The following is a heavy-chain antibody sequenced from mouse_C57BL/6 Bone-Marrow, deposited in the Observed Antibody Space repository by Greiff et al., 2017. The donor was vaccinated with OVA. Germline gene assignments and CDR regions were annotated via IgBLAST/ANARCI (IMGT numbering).Heavy chain of an antibody. V-gene: IGHV5-17*01. CDR2: ISSGSSTI. D-gene: IGHD2-1*01. J-gene: IGHJ3*01. CDR3: ARSYYGNPFAY. Sequence: EVQGVESGGGLVKPGGSLKLSCAASGFTFSDYGMHWVRQAPEKGLEWVAYISSGSSTIYYADTVKGRFTISRDNAKNTLFLQMTSLRSEDTAMYYCARSYYGNPFAYWGQGTLVTVSA. CDR1: GFTFSDYG.